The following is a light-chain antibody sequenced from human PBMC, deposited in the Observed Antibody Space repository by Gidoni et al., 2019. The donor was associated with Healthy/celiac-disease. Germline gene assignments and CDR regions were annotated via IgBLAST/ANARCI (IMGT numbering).Light chain of an antibody. CDR2: WAS. CDR3: QQYYSTPYT. Sequence: IVFTQPPDPLAVALGARATINCKSSQSVLYSSTNKNYIAWYQQKPGQPPKLLIAWASTRVSVVPDRFSGGGSGTDFTLTISSLQAEDVAVYYCQQYYSTPYTFGQGTKLEIK. J-gene: IGKJ2*01. V-gene: IGKV4-1*01. CDR1: QSVLYSSTNKNY.